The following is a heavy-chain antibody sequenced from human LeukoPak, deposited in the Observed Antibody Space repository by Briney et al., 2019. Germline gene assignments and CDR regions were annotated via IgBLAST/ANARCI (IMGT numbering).Heavy chain of an antibody. J-gene: IGHJ4*02. CDR3: ARARTVGTIQYYFDY. CDR2: VYASGTT. V-gene: IGHV4-4*07. D-gene: IGHD1-26*01. CDR1: GASISNYY. Sequence: PSETLCLTCTVSGASISNYYWSWTRQPAGKGLEWIGRVYASGTTNYNPSLKSRVTMSVDTSKNQFSLKLSSMTAADTAVYYCARARTVGTIQYYFDYWGQGTLVTVSS.